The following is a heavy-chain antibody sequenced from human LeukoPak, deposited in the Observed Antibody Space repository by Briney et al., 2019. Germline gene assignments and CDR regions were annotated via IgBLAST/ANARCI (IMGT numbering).Heavy chain of an antibody. D-gene: IGHD4-23*01. V-gene: IGHV3-9*01. CDR1: GFTFGDYA. CDR2: ISWNSGSI. J-gene: IGHJ3*02. Sequence: GGSLRLSCAASGFTFGDYAMHWVRQAPGKGLEWVSGISWNSGSIGYADSVKGRFTISRDNAKNSLYLQMNSLRAEDTAVYYCARGGGGNDDAFDIWGQGTMVTVSS. CDR3: ARGGGGNDDAFDI.